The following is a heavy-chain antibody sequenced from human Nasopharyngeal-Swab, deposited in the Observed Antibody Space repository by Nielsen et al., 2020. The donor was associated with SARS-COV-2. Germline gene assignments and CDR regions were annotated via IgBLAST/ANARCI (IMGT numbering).Heavy chain of an antibody. CDR3: TTDETYYDSSGYARN. CDR2: IKSKTDGGTT. D-gene: IGHD3-22*01. Sequence: GGSLRLSCAASGFTFSSYAMSWVRQAPGKGLEWVGRIKSKTDGGTTDYAAPVKGRFTISRDDSKNTLYLQMNSLKTEDTAVYYCTTDETYYDSSGYARNWGQGTLVTVSS. V-gene: IGHV3-15*01. J-gene: IGHJ4*02. CDR1: GFTFSSYA.